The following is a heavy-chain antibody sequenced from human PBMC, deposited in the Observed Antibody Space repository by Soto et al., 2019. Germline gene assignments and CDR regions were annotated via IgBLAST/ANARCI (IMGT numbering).Heavy chain of an antibody. CDR2: INSDGSST. CDR3: ARERREYSGYDSFDI. Sequence: HPGGSLRLSCAASGFTFSSYWMHWVRQAPGKGLVWVSRINSDGSSTSYADSVKGRFTISRDNAKNTLYLQMNSLRAEDTAVYYCARERREYSGYDSFDIWGQGTMVTVS. D-gene: IGHD5-12*01. V-gene: IGHV3-74*01. J-gene: IGHJ3*02. CDR1: GFTFSSYW.